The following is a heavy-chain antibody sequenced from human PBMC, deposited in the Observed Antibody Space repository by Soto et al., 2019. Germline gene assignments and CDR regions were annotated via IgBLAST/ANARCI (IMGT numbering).Heavy chain of an antibody. J-gene: IGHJ4*02. Sequence: QLQLQESGSGLVKPSQTLSLTCAVSGGSITSDSWSWIRQPPGKVLEWFGYIYHNERAFYNSSLTSRGTMSIDMSKNQISLIMRSVTAADTAVYYCVRERGYGTLDSWGQGTLVTVSS. D-gene: IGHD5-12*01. CDR1: GGSITSDS. V-gene: IGHV4-30-2*01. CDR3: VRERGYGTLDS. CDR2: IYHNERA.